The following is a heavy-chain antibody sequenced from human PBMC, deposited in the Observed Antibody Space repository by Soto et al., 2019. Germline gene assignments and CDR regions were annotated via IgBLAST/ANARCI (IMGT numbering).Heavy chain of an antibody. D-gene: IGHD7-27*01. Sequence: SETLSLTCTVSGGSVSSGSYYWSWIRQPPGKGLEWIGYIYYSGSTNYNPSLKSRVTISVDTSKNQFSLKLSSATAADTAVYYCARKERGIIDWAFDIWGQGTMVTVSS. CDR1: GGSVSSGSYY. J-gene: IGHJ3*02. CDR3: ARKERGIIDWAFDI. V-gene: IGHV4-61*01. CDR2: IYYSGST.